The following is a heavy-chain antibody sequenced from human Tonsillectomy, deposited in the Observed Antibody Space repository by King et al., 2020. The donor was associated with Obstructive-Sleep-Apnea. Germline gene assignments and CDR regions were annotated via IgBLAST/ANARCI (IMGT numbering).Heavy chain of an antibody. Sequence: QLQESGPGLVKPSETLSLTCTVSGCSISSSTYYWGWIRQPPGKGLERIASMHYSGSTYHNPSLKSRVTISVDTSKNQFSLKLSSVTAADTAVYYCARPAYCGGDCYSYGAFDIWGQGTRVTVSS. J-gene: IGHJ3*02. CDR2: MHYSGST. D-gene: IGHD2-21*02. CDR1: GCSISSSTYY. V-gene: IGHV4-39*07. CDR3: ARPAYCGGDCYSYGAFDI.